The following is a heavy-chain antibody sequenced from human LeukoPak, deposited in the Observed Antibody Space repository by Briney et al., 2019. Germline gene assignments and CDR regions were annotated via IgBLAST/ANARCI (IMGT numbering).Heavy chain of an antibody. V-gene: IGHV3-7*01. CDR1: GLIFINYW. CDR3: AKYQGSMIVVRKNNWFFDL. J-gene: IGHJ2*01. D-gene: IGHD3-22*01. CDR2: INQDGSEI. Sequence: GGSLRLSCAASGLIFINYWMSWVRQAPGKGLEWLANINQDGSEIYYVDSVKGRFTISRDNGKNSLYLQINSLRADDTAVYYCAKYQGSMIVVRKNNWFFDLWGRGTLVTVSS.